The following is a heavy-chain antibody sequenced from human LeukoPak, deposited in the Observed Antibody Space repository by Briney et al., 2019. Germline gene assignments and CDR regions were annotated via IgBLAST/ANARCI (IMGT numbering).Heavy chain of an antibody. Sequence: ASVKVSCKASGHTFTSYGISWVRQAPGQGLEWMGWISAYNGNTNYAQKLQGRVTMTTDTSTSTAYMELRSLRSDDTAVYYCARTPLPYYGSGSYWFDPWGQGTLVTVSS. J-gene: IGHJ5*02. V-gene: IGHV1-18*01. D-gene: IGHD3-10*01. CDR1: GHTFTSYG. CDR2: ISAYNGNT. CDR3: ARTPLPYYGSGSYWFDP.